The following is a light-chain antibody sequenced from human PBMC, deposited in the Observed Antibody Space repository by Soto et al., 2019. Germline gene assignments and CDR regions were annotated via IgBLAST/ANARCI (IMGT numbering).Light chain of an antibody. Sequence: EIVLTQSPATLSLSPGERATLSCRASQSVRSDLAWYQQKPGQAPRLLIYDASNRATDIPARFSGSGSGTDFTLTISSLEAEDFAVYYCQQRSNWWTFGQGTKVDIK. CDR1: QSVRSD. J-gene: IGKJ1*01. CDR3: QQRSNWWT. CDR2: DAS. V-gene: IGKV3-11*01.